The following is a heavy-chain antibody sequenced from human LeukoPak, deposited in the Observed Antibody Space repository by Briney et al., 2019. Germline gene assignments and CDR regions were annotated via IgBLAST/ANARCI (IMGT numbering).Heavy chain of an antibody. Sequence: PGGSLRLSCAASGFTFSNAWMSRLAQAPGKGLEWRGRIKSKTDRGTTDYAAPVKGRFTISRDDSKNTLYLQMNSLKTEDTAVYYCTTDRPTWGTDYWGQGTLVTVSS. J-gene: IGHJ4*02. V-gene: IGHV3-15*01. CDR3: TTDRPTWGTDY. CDR2: IKSKTDRGTT. CDR1: GFTFSNAW. D-gene: IGHD3-16*01.